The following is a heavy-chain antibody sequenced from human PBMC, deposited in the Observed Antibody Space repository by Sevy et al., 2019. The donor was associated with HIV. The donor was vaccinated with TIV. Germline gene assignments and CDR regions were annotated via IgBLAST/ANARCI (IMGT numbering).Heavy chain of an antibody. V-gene: IGHV4-59*01. J-gene: IGHJ6*02. D-gene: IGHD3-3*01. CDR2: IYYSGST. CDR3: ARSTYYEFWSGPSYGMDV. Sequence: SETLSLTCTVSGGSISSYYWSWIRQPPGKGLEWIGYIYYSGSTNYNPSLKSRVTISVDTSKNQFSLKLSSVTAADTAVYYCARSTYYEFWSGPSYGMDVWGQGTTVTVSS. CDR1: GGSISSYY.